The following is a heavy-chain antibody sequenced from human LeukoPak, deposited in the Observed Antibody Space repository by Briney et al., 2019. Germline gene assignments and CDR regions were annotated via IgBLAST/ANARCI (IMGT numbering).Heavy chain of an antibody. J-gene: IGHJ4*02. V-gene: IGHV3-7*03. CDR1: GFTFGDTW. CDR2: IKQDGSEK. CDR3: ATSYDMGWLIGY. Sequence: GGSLRLSCAASGFTFGDTWMNWVRQVPGQGLEWVANIKQDGSEKFYVASVKGRFTISRDNGKSSLYLQMNSLRAEDAALYYCATSYDMGWLIGYWGQGTLVTVSS. D-gene: IGHD3/OR15-3a*01.